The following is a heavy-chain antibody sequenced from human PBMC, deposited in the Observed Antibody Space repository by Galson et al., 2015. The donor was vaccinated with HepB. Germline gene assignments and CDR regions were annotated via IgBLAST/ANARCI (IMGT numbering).Heavy chain of an antibody. CDR1: GFTFSSNW. CDR2: IKPDGSER. J-gene: IGHJ3*02. D-gene: IGHD2-8*01. Sequence: SLRLSCAASGFTFSSNWMTWVRQAPGKGLEWVANIKPDGSERNYVDSVKGRFTISRDNAKNSLNLQMNSLRAEDTAVYYCAKNGGAFDIWGQGTMVIVSS. V-gene: IGHV3-7*03. CDR3: AKNGGAFDI.